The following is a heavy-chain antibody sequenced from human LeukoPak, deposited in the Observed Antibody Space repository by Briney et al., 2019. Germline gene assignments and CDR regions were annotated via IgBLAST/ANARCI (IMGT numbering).Heavy chain of an antibody. CDR3: ARDFGPNTYYYDSSGRFDY. J-gene: IGHJ4*02. D-gene: IGHD3-22*01. Sequence: GVSVKVSCKASGYTFTSYDINWVRQATGQGLEWMGWMNPNSGNTGYAQKFQGRVTMTRDMSTSTVYMELSSLRSEDTAVYYCARDFGPNTYYYDSSGRFDYWGQGTLVTVSS. V-gene: IGHV1-8*01. CDR1: GYTFTSYD. CDR2: MNPNSGNT.